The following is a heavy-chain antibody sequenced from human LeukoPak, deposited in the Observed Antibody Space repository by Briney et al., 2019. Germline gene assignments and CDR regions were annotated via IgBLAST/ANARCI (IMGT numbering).Heavy chain of an antibody. J-gene: IGHJ5*02. CDR3: ARESSIAVAP. V-gene: IGHV4-59*01. CDR1: GGSISSYY. CDR2: IYYSGST. D-gene: IGHD6-19*01. Sequence: SETLSLTCTVSGGSISSYYWSWIRQPPGKGLEWIGYIYYSGSTNYSPSLKSRVTISVDTSKNQFSLKLSSVTAADTAVYYCARESSIAVAPWGQGTLVTVSS.